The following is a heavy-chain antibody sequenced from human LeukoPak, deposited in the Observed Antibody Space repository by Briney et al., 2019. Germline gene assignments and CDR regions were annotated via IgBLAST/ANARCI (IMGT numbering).Heavy chain of an antibody. Sequence: KTGESLKISCKGSGYSFTNYWIGWVRQRPGKGLEWMGIISPDGSDTRYSPSFQGQVTISADKSITTAYLQWSSLKASDTAMYYCARLTSSWSFDYWGQGTLVTVSS. D-gene: IGHD6-13*01. J-gene: IGHJ4*02. CDR3: ARLTSSWSFDY. CDR2: ISPDGSDT. CDR1: GYSFTNYW. V-gene: IGHV5-51*01.